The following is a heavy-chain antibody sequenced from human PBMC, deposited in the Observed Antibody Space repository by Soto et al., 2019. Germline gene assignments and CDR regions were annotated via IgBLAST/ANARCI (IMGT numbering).Heavy chain of an antibody. J-gene: IGHJ5*02. V-gene: IGHV4-59*01. CDR2: IYYSGST. CDR3: ARVGGGYYNWFDP. D-gene: IGHD5-12*01. CDR1: GGSISSYY. Sequence: SETLSLTCTVSGGSISSYYWSWIRQPPGKGLEWIGYIYYSGSTNYNPSLKSRVTISVDTSKNQFSLKLSSVTAADTAVYYCARVGGGYYNWFDPWGQGTLVTVSS.